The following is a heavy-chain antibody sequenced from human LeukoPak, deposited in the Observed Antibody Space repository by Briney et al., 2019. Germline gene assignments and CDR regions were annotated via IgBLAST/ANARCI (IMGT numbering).Heavy chain of an antibody. J-gene: IGHJ3*02. CDR3: AKLTSSGGSPIDAFDI. V-gene: IGHV3-23*01. Sequence: GGSLRLSCAASGFTFSSYWMTWVRQAPGKGLEWVSAISGSGGSTYYADSVKGRFTISRDNSKNTLYLQMNSLRAEDTAVYYCAKLTSSGGSPIDAFDIWGQGTMVTVSS. CDR1: GFTFSSYW. D-gene: IGHD4-23*01. CDR2: ISGSGGST.